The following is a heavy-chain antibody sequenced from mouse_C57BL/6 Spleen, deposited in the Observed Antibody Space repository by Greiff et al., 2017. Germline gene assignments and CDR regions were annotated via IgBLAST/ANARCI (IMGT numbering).Heavy chain of an antibody. V-gene: IGHV2-2*01. CDR2: IWSGGST. CDR1: GFSLTSYG. J-gene: IGHJ1*03. Sequence: QVQLKESGPGLVQPSQSLSITCTVSGFSLTSYGVHWVRQSPGKGLEWLGVIWSGGSTDYNATFISRLSISKDNSKSQVFFKMNSLQADDTAIYYCARKNDGYPWYFDVWGTGTTVTVSS. CDR3: ARKNDGYPWYFDV. D-gene: IGHD2-3*01.